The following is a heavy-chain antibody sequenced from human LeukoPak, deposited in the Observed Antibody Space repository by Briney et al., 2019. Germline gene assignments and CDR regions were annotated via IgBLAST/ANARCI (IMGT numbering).Heavy chain of an antibody. CDR2: INPSGGST. D-gene: IGHD3-10*01. CDR1: GYTFTSYY. V-gene: IGHV1-46*01. CDR3: ASFMVRGVWMDV. J-gene: IGHJ6*02. Sequence: GASVKVSCKASGYTFTSYYMHWVRQAPGQGLEWMGIINPSGGSTSYAQKFQGRVTMTRNTSISTAYMELSSLRSEDTAVYYCASFMVRGVWMDVWGQGTTVTVSS.